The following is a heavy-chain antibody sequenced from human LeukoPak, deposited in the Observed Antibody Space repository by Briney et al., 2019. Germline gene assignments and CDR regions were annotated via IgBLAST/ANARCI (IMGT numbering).Heavy chain of an antibody. CDR3: ARAEAVAASALSGFDY. D-gene: IGHD6-19*01. Sequence: SRTLSLTCAVSGGSISSGGYSWSWIRQPPGKGLEWIGYIYHSGSTYYNPSLKSRVTISVDRSKNQFSLKLSSVTAADTAVYYCARAEAVAASALSGFDYWGQGTLVTVSS. CDR1: GGSISSGGYS. CDR2: IYHSGST. V-gene: IGHV4-30-2*01. J-gene: IGHJ4*02.